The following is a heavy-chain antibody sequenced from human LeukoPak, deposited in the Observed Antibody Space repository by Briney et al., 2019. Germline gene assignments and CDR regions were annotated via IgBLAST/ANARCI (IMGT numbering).Heavy chain of an antibody. Sequence: GGSLRLSCAAAGFXFSSYWMTWVRQTPGKGLEWVANIKQDGTEKYYVDSVKGRFTISRDNSKNSLYLQMNSLRAEDTALYYCAKDWGAYYDSSGFYSGDFDYWGQGTLVTVSS. CDR1: GFXFSSYW. D-gene: IGHD3-22*01. CDR2: IKQDGTEK. CDR3: AKDWGAYYDSSGFYSGDFDY. J-gene: IGHJ4*02. V-gene: IGHV3-7*05.